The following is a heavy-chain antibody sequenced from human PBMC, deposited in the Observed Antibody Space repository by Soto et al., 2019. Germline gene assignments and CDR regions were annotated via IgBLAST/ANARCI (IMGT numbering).Heavy chain of an antibody. J-gene: IGHJ4*02. CDR1: GGSIGNSY. CDR2: IYYSGSS. D-gene: IGHD6-13*01. CDR3: ARHSSSWPIFDY. Sequence: SETLSLTCTVSGGSIGNSYWSWIRQSPGKGLEWIGYIYYSGSSNYNPSLKSRVSISVDTSKNQFSLKLSSVTAADTAVYYCARHSSSWPIFDYWGQGPLVTVSS. V-gene: IGHV4-59*08.